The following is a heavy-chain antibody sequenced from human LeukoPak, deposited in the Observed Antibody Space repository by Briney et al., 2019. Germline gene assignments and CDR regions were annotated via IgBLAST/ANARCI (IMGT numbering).Heavy chain of an antibody. Sequence: GGSLRLSRAASGFTFSSYEMNWVRQAPGKGLEWVSAISGSGGSTYYADSVKGRFTISRDNSKNTLYLQMNSLRAEDTAVYYCAKTSATSPYYYYYYMDVWGKGTTVTISS. CDR2: ISGSGGST. J-gene: IGHJ6*03. CDR1: GFTFSSYE. CDR3: AKTSATSPYYYYYYMDV. V-gene: IGHV3-23*01.